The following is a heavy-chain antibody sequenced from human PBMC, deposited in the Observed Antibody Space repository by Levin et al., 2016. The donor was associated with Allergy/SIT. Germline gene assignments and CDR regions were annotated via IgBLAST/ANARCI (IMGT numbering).Heavy chain of an antibody. Sequence: ASVKVSCKVSGYTLTDLSIHWVRQAPGKGLEWMGGFDPEHGETLYAQNFQGRVTMIEDTSTDTAYMELSSLRSGDTAIYYCVRARIQLWPPLRYFDYWGQGTLVTVSS. J-gene: IGHJ4*02. CDR3: VRARIQLWPPLRYFDY. CDR2: FDPEHGET. CDR1: GYTLTDLS. D-gene: IGHD5-18*01. V-gene: IGHV1-24*01.